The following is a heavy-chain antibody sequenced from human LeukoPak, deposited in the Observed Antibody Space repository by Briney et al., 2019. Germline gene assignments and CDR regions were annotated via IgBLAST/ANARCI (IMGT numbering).Heavy chain of an antibody. Sequence: GVSLRLSCALSIVAFSRYSMHAVPQAPGKGLEWMAVISYDGTNKYYADSVKGRFTISRDNSKNTLYLQMNSLTTEDTAVYYCANDLNYDFWSGLGNWGQGTLVTVSS. CDR3: ANDLNYDFWSGLGN. CDR1: IVAFSRYS. D-gene: IGHD3-3*01. CDR2: ISYDGTNK. J-gene: IGHJ4*02. V-gene: IGHV3-30*18.